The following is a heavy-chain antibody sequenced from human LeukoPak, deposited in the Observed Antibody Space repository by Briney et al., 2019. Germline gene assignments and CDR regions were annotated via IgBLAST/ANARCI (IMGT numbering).Heavy chain of an antibody. J-gene: IGHJ4*02. CDR3: ATVAGDCSGGRCYLLRFDY. D-gene: IGHD2-15*01. CDR1: GLIFSNYW. CDR2: IKLDGSTK. Sequence: GGSLRLSCAASGLIFSNYWMSWVRQAPGKGLEWVANIKLDGSTKDYVDSVKGRFTISRDNAKNSLYLQMNSLRGDDTAVYYCATVAGDCSGGRCYLLRFDYWGQGTLVTVSS. V-gene: IGHV3-7*01.